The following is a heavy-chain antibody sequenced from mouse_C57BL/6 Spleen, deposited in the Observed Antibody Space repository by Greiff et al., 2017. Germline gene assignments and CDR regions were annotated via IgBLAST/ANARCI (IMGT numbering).Heavy chain of an antibody. CDR1: GYAFSSSW. J-gene: IGHJ4*01. CDR2: IYPGDGDT. D-gene: IGHD2-13*01. V-gene: IGHV1-82*01. Sequence: QVQLQQSGPELVKPGASVKISCKASGYAFSSSWMNWVKQRPGQGLEWIGRIYPGDGDTNYNGKFKGKATLTADKSSSTAYMQLSSLTSEYSAVYFCAEGVRRGYYAMDYWGQGAAVTVST. CDR3: AEGVRRGYYAMDY.